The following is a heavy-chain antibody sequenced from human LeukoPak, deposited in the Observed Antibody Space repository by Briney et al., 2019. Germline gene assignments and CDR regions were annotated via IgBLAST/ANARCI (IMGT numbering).Heavy chain of an antibody. CDR3: ARSDGGYYYDSSGYPIDY. D-gene: IGHD3-22*01. J-gene: IGHJ4*02. CDR1: GYTFTSYG. CDR2: ISAYNGNT. V-gene: IGHV1-18*01. Sequence: ASVNVSCKASGYTFTSYGISWVRQAPGQGLEWMGWISAYNGNTNYAQKLQGRVTMTTDTSTSTAYMELRSLRSDDTAVYYCARSDGGYYYDSSGYPIDYWGQGTLVTVSS.